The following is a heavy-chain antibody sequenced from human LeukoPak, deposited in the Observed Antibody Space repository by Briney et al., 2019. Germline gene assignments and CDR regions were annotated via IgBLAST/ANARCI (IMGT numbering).Heavy chain of an antibody. CDR1: GGSISSGGYY. CDR3: ARVTMIVVVITETHNWFDP. V-gene: IGHV4-31*03. J-gene: IGHJ5*02. Sequence: KASETLSLTCTVSGGSISSGGYYWSWIRQHPGKGLEWIGYIYYSGSTYYNPSLKSRVTISVDTSKNQFSLKLSSVTAADTAVYYCARVTMIVVVITETHNWFDPWGQGTLVTVSS. CDR2: IYYSGST. D-gene: IGHD3-22*01.